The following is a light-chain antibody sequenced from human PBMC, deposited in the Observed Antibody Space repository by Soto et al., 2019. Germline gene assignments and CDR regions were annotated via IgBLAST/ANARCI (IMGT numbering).Light chain of an antibody. V-gene: IGLV2-14*01. CDR3: SSYTSSSTLPYV. J-gene: IGLJ1*01. CDR2: EVS. Sequence: QYALTQPASVSGSPGQSITISCTGTSSDVGGYKYVSWYQQHPGKAPKLMIYEVSNRPSGVSNRFSGSKSGNTASLTISGLQAEDEADYYCSSYTSSSTLPYVFGAGTKLTVL. CDR1: SSDVGGYKY.